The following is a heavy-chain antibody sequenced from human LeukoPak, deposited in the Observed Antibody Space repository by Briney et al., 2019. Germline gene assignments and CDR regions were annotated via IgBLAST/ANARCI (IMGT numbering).Heavy chain of an antibody. V-gene: IGHV1-2*02. D-gene: IGHD2-2*01. CDR1: GYTFTGYY. J-gene: IGHJ6*03. CDR2: INPNSGGT. Sequence: ASVKVSCKASGYTFTGYYMHWVRQAPGQGLEWMGWINPNSGGTNYAQKFQGRVTMTRDTSISTAYMELSSLRSEDTAVYYCARQVSQPTQAYYYYYMDVWGKGTTVTVSS. CDR3: ARQVSQPTQAYYYYYMDV.